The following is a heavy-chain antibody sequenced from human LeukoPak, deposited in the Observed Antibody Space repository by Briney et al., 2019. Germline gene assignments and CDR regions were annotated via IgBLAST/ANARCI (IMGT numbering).Heavy chain of an antibody. D-gene: IGHD3-10*01. CDR2: IYTSGST. CDR3: ARGTRGGSGSYYNVGAFDI. V-gene: IGHV4-4*07. J-gene: IGHJ3*02. Sequence: PSETLSLTCTVSGGSISSYYWSWIRQPAGRGLEWIGRIYTSGSTNYNPSLKSRVTMSVDTPKNQFSLKLSSVTAADTAVYYCARGTRGGSGSYYNVGAFDIWGQGTMVTVSS. CDR1: GGSISSYY.